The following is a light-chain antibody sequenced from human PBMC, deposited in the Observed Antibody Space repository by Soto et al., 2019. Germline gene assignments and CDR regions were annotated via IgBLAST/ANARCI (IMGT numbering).Light chain of an antibody. J-gene: IGLJ2*01. CDR3: QSYDSSLGGVV. CDR1: RSNIGSGYN. CDR2: GKS. V-gene: IGLV1-40*01. Sequence: QSVLTQPPSVPGAPGPRVTISCSGRRSNIGSGYNVHWYQQLPVTAPKLLIYGKSTRPSGVPYRFSGSKSGTSASLAITGLQAEDEADYYCQSYDSSLGGVVFGGGTQLTVL.